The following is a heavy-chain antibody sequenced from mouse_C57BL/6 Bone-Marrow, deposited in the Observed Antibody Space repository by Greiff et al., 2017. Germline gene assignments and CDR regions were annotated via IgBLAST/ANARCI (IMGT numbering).Heavy chain of an antibody. D-gene: IGHD2-13*01. CDR3: ARGTMVTGY. Sequence: QVQLQQPGAELVKPGASVKLSCKASGYTFTSYWMHWVKQRPGQGLEWIGMIHPNSGSTNYNEKFKSKATLTVDKSSSTADRQLRRLATEDSAVYYRARGTMVTGYWGQGTTLTVSS. CDR1: GYTFTSYW. CDR2: IHPNSGST. V-gene: IGHV1-64*01. J-gene: IGHJ2*01.